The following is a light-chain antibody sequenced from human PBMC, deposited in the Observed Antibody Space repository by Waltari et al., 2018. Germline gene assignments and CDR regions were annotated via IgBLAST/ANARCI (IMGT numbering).Light chain of an antibody. CDR1: TSVSSY. Sequence: EIVLTQSPATLSLSPGERATLSCRASTSVSSYLAWYQQKPGQAPRLPIYDASNRATGIPARFSGSGSGTDFTLTISSLEPEDFAVYYCQQRSNWPPITFGQGTRLEIK. J-gene: IGKJ5*01. CDR3: QQRSNWPPIT. CDR2: DAS. V-gene: IGKV3-11*01.